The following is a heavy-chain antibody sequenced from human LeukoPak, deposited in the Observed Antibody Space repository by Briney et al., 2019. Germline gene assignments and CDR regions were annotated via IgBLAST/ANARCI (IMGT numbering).Heavy chain of an antibody. CDR3: AIGPNLFEGIQHEDAFDI. D-gene: IGHD5-18*01. J-gene: IGHJ3*02. V-gene: IGHV4-34*01. CDR2: INHSGST. Sequence: SETLSLTCAVYGGSFSGYYWSWIRQPPGKGLEWIGEINHSGSTNYNPSLTSRVTISVDTSKNQFSLKLSSVTAADTAVYYCAIGPNLFEGIQHEDAFDIWGQGTMVTVSS. CDR1: GGSFSGYY.